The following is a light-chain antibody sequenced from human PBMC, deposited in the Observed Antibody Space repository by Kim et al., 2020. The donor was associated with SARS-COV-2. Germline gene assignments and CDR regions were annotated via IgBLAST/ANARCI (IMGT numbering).Light chain of an antibody. Sequence: EIVLTQSPGALSLSPGERATLFCRASQSVSSKYLAWFQQKPGQAPRLLIYGASNRATGIPDRFSGSGSGTDFTLTISRLEPEDFAVYFCQQYGSSPFGQGTKVDIK. CDR1: QSVSSKY. CDR3: QQYGSSP. CDR2: GAS. J-gene: IGKJ1*01. V-gene: IGKV3-20*01.